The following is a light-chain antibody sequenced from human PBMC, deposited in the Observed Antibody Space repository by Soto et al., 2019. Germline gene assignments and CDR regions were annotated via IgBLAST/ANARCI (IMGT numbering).Light chain of an antibody. Sequence: EIVMTQSPATLSVSPGERATLSCRASQSVSTNLAWYQQKPGQAPRLLIHGASTRATGIPGRFSGSGSGTEFTLTISSLQSEDFAVYYCQKYNNWPPLTFGGGTKVDIK. CDR3: QKYNNWPPLT. J-gene: IGKJ4*01. CDR1: QSVSTN. CDR2: GAS. V-gene: IGKV3-15*01.